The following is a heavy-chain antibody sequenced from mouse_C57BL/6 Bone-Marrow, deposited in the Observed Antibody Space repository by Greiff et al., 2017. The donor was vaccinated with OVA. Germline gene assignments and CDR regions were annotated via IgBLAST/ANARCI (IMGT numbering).Heavy chain of an antibody. J-gene: IGHJ2*01. Sequence: EVQLVESGGGLVKPGGSLKLSCAASGFTFSSYAMSWVRQTPEKRLEWVATISDGGSYTYYPDNVKGRFTISRDNAKNNLYLQRSHLKSEDTAMYYCARHYDDDDYFDYWGQGTTLTVSS. CDR3: ARHYDDDDYFDY. D-gene: IGHD2-4*01. CDR2: ISDGGSYT. CDR1: GFTFSSYA. V-gene: IGHV5-4*01.